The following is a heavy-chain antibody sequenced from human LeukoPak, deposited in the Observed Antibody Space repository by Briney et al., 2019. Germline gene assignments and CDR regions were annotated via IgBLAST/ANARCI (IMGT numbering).Heavy chain of an antibody. D-gene: IGHD3-10*01. J-gene: IGHJ4*02. Sequence: PGGSLRFSCAASGFSFSSYGMHWVRQAPGKRLEWVAFIRYDGSNKYYADSVKGRFTISRDNSKNTLYLQMNSLRAEDTDVYYCAKDWYYYGSGIDYWGQGTLVTVSS. CDR2: IRYDGSNK. V-gene: IGHV3-30*02. CDR3: AKDWYYYGSGIDY. CDR1: GFSFSSYG.